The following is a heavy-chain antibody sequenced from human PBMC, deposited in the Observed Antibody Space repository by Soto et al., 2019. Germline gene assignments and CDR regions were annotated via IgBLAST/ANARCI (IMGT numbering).Heavy chain of an antibody. CDR2: INHSGST. CDR3: ARGPKYYDFWSGYYTVLDY. J-gene: IGHJ4*02. D-gene: IGHD3-3*01. Sequence: SETLSLTCAVYGGPFSGYYWSWIRQPPGKGLEWIGEINHSGSTNYNPSLKSRVTISVDTSKNQFSLNLSSVTAADTAVYYCARGPKYYDFWSGYYTVLDYWGQGTLVTVSS. V-gene: IGHV4-34*09. CDR1: GGPFSGYY.